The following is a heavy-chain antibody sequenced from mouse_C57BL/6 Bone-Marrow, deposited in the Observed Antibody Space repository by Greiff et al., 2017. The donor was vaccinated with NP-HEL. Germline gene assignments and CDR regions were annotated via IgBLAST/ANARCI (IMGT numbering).Heavy chain of an antibody. D-gene: IGHD1-1*01. V-gene: IGHV14-4*01. Sequence: EVHLVESGAELVRPGASVTLSCTASGFTITDDYMHWVKQRPEQGLEWIGWIYPANGDTAYASKFQGTANITADTSSNTDYLQLSSLTSEDTAVDYCLRLYSMDYWGQGTSVTVSS. CDR3: LRLYSMDY. J-gene: IGHJ4*01. CDR2: IYPANGDT. CDR1: GFTITDDY.